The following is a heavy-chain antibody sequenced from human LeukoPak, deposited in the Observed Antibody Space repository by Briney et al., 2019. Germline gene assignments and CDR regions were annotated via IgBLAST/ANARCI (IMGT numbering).Heavy chain of an antibody. CDR2: INPSGGST. V-gene: IGHV1-46*01. CDR3: ARASPAGWFDP. CDR1: GYTFTSYY. J-gene: IGHJ5*02. Sequence: GASVKVSCKASGYTFTSYYMHWVRQAPGQGLEWMGIINPSGGSTSYAQKFQGRVTMTRDMSMSTVYMELSSLRSEDTAVYYCARASPAGWFDPWGQGTLVTVSS.